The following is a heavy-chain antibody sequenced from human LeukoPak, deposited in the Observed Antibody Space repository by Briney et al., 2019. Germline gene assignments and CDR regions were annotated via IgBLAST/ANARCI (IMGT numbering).Heavy chain of an antibody. CDR3: TVTPSY. CDR2: ISSSSSTI. J-gene: IGHJ4*02. CDR1: GFTFSSYS. D-gene: IGHD2-21*02. V-gene: IGHV3-48*01. Sequence: GGSLRLSCAASGFTFSSYSMNWVRQAPGKGLEWVSYISSSSSTISYADSVKGRFTISRDSAKNSLYLQMNSLRAEDTAVYYCTVTPSYWGQGTLVTVSS.